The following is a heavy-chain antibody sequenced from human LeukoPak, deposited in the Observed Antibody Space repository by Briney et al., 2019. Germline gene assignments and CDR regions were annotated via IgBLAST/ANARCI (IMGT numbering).Heavy chain of an antibody. D-gene: IGHD2-15*01. CDR1: GFTFSSYA. CDR2: ISGSDGGT. J-gene: IGHJ4*02. Sequence: QAGGSLRLSCAASGFTFSSYAMSWVRQAPGKGLEWVSVISGSDGGTYYADSVKGRFTISRDNSKSTLYLQMNSLRGEDTAIFYCAKNSGGSRFSALDYWGQGTLVTVSS. CDR3: AKNSGGSRFSALDY. V-gene: IGHV3-23*01.